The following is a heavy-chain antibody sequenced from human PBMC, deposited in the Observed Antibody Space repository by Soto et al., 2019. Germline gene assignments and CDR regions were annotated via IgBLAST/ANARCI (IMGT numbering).Heavy chain of an antibody. CDR1: GGTFSSYA. CDR3: ARDRYYYDSSGYYYPYGMDV. V-gene: IGHV1-69*01. J-gene: IGHJ6*02. D-gene: IGHD3-22*01. Sequence: QVQLVQSGAEVKKPGSSVKVSCKASGGTFSSYAISWVRQAPGQGLEWMGGIIPIFGTANYAQKFQGRVTITADEPTSTAYMELSSLRSEDTAVYYCARDRYYYDSSGYYYPYGMDVWGQGTTVTVSS. CDR2: IIPIFGTA.